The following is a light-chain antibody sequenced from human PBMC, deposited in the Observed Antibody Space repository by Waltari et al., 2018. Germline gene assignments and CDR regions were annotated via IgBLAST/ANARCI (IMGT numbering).Light chain of an antibody. CDR3: ASWDDSLNGRWV. CDR1: YSNVGNNV. CDR2: RSD. V-gene: IGLV1-44*01. Sequence: QSELTQPPSASGTPGQKVTISCSGRYSNVGNNVVNWYQQFPGTAPKLLIYRSDQRPSGVPARFSCSKSGTSASLAIIGLRSDDEADYYCASWDDSLNGRWVFGGGTKLTVL. J-gene: IGLJ2*01.